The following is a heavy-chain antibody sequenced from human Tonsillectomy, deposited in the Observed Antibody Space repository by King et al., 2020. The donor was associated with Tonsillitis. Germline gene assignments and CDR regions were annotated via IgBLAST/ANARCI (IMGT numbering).Heavy chain of an antibody. CDR1: GFTFSSYA. V-gene: IGHV3-23*04. CDR3: AKAGSDFWSGPVFAFDI. D-gene: IGHD3-3*01. Sequence: VQLVESGGGLVQPGGSLRLSCAASGFTFSSYAMNWVRQAPGKGLEWVSTVSGHGGTTYHADSVKGRFTISRDNSKNTLYLQMNTLRAEDTAIYYCAKAGSDFWSGPVFAFDIWGQGEMVTVSS. CDR2: VSGHGGTT. J-gene: IGHJ3*02.